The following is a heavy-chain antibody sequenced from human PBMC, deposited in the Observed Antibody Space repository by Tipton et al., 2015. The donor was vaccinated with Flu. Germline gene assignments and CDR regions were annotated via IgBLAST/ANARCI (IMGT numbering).Heavy chain of an antibody. CDR1: GFTFSTYW. D-gene: IGHD4-17*01. CDR2: IKSDDSNT. V-gene: IGHV3-74*01. Sequence: SLRLSCAASGFTFSTYWMHWVRQAPGKGLVWVSRIKSDDSNTIYADSAKGRFTISRDNAKNTLYLQMNTLRSEDTAVYYCARAPTYGDYRGYWGQGTLVTVYS. J-gene: IGHJ4*02. CDR3: ARAPTYGDYRGY.